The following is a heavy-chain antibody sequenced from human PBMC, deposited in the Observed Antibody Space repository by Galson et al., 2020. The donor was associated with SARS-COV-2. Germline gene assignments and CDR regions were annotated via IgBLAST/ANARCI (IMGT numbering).Heavy chain of an antibody. CDR1: GFTFSSYS. D-gene: IGHD6-13*01. CDR3: ARARSWYKDRYFQH. V-gene: IGHV3-21*01. CDR2: ISGSSGYI. J-gene: IGHJ1*01. Sequence: GGSLRLSCAASGFTFSSYSMNWVRQAPGKGLEWVSSISGSSGYIYYADSVKGRFTISRGNAKNSLYLQMNSLRAEDTAVYYCARARSWYKDRYFQHWGQGTLVSVSS.